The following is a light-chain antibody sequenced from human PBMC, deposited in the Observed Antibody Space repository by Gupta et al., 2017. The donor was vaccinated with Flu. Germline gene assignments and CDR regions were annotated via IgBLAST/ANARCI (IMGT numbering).Light chain of an antibody. CDR2: KAS. V-gene: IGKV2-30*01. CDR1: QSLVYSAGDSY. Sequence: DDVMTQSPLSLPVTFGQSASISCRSSQSLVYSAGDSYVSWYHQRPGQSPRRLIYKASNRASGVPDRISGSGSGTDFTLQISRVEAENVGGDYCMHSTRWPWTFGQGTKVEIK. J-gene: IGKJ1*01. CDR3: MHSTRWPWT.